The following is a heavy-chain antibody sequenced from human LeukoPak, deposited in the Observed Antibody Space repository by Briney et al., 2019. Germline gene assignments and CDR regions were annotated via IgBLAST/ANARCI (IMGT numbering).Heavy chain of an antibody. J-gene: IGHJ4*02. CDR3: AKGHVRAAAAS. Sequence: GGSLRLSCAASGFSFSSYPMSWVRQAPGKGLEWVSTIGGRSNLTYYADSVKGRFTVSRDNSNNMLYLEVSSLRGEDTALYYCAKGHVRAAAASWGPGTLVIVSS. D-gene: IGHD6-13*01. CDR2: IGGRSNLT. V-gene: IGHV3-23*01. CDR1: GFSFSSYP.